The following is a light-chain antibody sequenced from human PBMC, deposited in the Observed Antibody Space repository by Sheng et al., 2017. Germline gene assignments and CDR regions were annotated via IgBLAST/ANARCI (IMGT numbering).Light chain of an antibody. Sequence: QSALTQAASVSGSPGQSITISCTGTSSDIGAYSYVSWYQQHPGKAPKLMIYDVTNRPSGVSNRFSGSKSGNTASLTISGLQAEDEADYYCSSFSRSNTWVFGGGTKLTVL. J-gene: IGLJ3*02. V-gene: IGLV2-14*03. CDR2: DVT. CDR3: SSFSRSNTWV. CDR1: SSDIGAYSY.